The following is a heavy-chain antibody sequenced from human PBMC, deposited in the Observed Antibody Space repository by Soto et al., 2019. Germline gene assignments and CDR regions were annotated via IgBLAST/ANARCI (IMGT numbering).Heavy chain of an antibody. J-gene: IGHJ6*03. CDR3: VPYGSGSYSKDYYYYMDV. CDR2: INHSGST. V-gene: IGHV4-34*01. Sequence: SETLSLTCAVYGGSFSGYYWSWIRQPPGKGLEWIGEINHSGSTNYNPSLKSRVTISVDTSKNQFSLKLSSVTAADTAVYYCVPYGSGSYSKDYYYYMDVWGKGTTVTVSS. D-gene: IGHD3-10*01. CDR1: GGSFSGYY.